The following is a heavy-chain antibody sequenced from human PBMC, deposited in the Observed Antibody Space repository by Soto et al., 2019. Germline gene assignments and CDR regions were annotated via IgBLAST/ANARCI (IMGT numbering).Heavy chain of an antibody. Sequence: AASVKVSCKASGGTFSSYAISWVRQAPGQGLEWMGGIIPIFGTANYAQKFQGRVTITADESTSTAYMELSSLRSEDTAVYYCARATLRGYSYGYWGQGTLVTVSS. J-gene: IGHJ4*02. V-gene: IGHV1-69*13. CDR1: GGTFSSYA. CDR2: IIPIFGTA. CDR3: ARATLRGYSYGY. D-gene: IGHD5-18*01.